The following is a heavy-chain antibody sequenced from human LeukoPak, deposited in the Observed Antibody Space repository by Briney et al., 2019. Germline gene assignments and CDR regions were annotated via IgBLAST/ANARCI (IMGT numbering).Heavy chain of an antibody. V-gene: IGHV5-51*01. D-gene: IGHD2-15*01. J-gene: IGHJ5*02. CDR3: ARLSYCSGGSCYSRGWFDP. CDR1: GYSFTSYW. Sequence: GESLKISCKGSGYSFTSYWIGWVRQMPGKGLEWMGIIYPGDSDTRYSLSFQGQVTISADKSISTAYLQWSSLKASDTAMYYCARLSYCSGGSCYSRGWFDPWGQGTLVTVSS. CDR2: IYPGDSDT.